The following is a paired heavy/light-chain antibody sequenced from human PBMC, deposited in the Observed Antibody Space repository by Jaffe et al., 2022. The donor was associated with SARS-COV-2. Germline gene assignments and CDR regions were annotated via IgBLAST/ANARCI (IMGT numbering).Light chain of an antibody. Sequence: DIQMTQSPSSLSASVGDRVTITCRASQGISNYLAWFQQKPGKAPKSLIYAASSLQSGVPSKFSGSGSGTDFTLTISSLQPEDFATYYCQQYNSYPHTFGQGTKLEIK. CDR2: AAS. V-gene: IGKV1-16*02. CDR1: QGISNY. J-gene: IGKJ2*01. CDR3: QQYNSYPHT.
Heavy chain of an antibody. Sequence: QVQLVQSGAEVKKPGASVKVSCKASGYTFTSYYMHWVRQAPGQGLEWMGIINPSGGSTSYAQKLQGRVTMTRDTSTSTVYMELSSLRSEDTAVYYCARELRRVWFGDRPDAFDIWGQGTMVTVSS. CDR1: GYTFTSYY. V-gene: IGHV1-46*04. D-gene: IGHD3-10*01. CDR2: INPSGGST. CDR3: ARELRRVWFGDRPDAFDI. J-gene: IGHJ3*02.